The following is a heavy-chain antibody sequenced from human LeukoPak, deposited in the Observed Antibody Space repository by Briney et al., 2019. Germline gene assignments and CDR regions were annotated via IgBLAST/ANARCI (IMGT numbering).Heavy chain of an antibody. D-gene: IGHD3-10*01. Sequence: PGGSLRLSCAASGFTFNSYGMHWVRQAPGKGLEWVAFMRYDGTNKYYADSVRGRFTISRDNSKNTLYLQMNSLRAEDTAVYYCARPLFDYYGSGSYYNFYYYYGMDVWGQGTTVTVSS. CDR1: GFTFNSYG. V-gene: IGHV3-30*02. J-gene: IGHJ6*02. CDR2: MRYDGTNK. CDR3: ARPLFDYYGSGSYYNFYYYYGMDV.